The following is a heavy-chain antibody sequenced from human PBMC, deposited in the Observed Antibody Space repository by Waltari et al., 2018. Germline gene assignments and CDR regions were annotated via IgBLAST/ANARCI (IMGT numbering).Heavy chain of an antibody. CDR3: ARYGKYYYDSSGYYYYYYMDV. Sequence: QVQLVQSGAEVKKPGASVKVSCKASGYTFTSYDINWVRQATGQGLEWMGWMNPNSGKTGYAQKFQGGVTMTRNTSMSTAYMDLSSLRSEDTAVYYCARYGKYYYDSSGYYYYYYMDVWGKGTTVTVSS. CDR1: GYTFTSYD. J-gene: IGHJ6*03. V-gene: IGHV1-8*01. CDR2: MNPNSGKT. D-gene: IGHD3-22*01.